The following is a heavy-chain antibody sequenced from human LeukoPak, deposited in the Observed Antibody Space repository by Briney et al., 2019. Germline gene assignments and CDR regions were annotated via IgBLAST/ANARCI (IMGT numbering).Heavy chain of an antibody. CDR3: AKGGYSSGWRNYFDY. D-gene: IGHD6-19*01. J-gene: IGHJ4*02. V-gene: IGHV3-23*01. CDR1: GFTFSTYA. Sequence: GGSLRLSCAASGFTFSTYAVNWVRQAPGKGLEWVSTISGSGDSTYYADSVKGRFTISRDNSKDTLYLQMNSLRAEDTAVYYCAKGGYSSGWRNYFDYWGQGTLVTVSS. CDR2: ISGSGDST.